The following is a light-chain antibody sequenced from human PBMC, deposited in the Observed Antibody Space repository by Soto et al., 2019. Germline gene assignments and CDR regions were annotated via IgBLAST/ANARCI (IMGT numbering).Light chain of an antibody. CDR3: QQYNSYPWT. CDR1: QGVSNA. CDR2: DAS. Sequence: AIQLTQSPSSLSAFVGDRVTITCRASQGVSNALAWYQQKPGQPPNLLIYDASSLESGVPSRFSGSGSGTEFTLTITSLQPDDFATYYCQQYNSYPWTFGQGTKVDIK. J-gene: IGKJ1*01. V-gene: IGKV1-13*02.